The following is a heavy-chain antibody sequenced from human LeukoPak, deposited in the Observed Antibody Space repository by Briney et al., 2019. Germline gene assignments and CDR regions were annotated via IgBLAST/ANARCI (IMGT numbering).Heavy chain of an antibody. V-gene: IGHV1-69*06. CDR2: IIPIFGTA. CDR3: ATALYSGSYFDY. J-gene: IGHJ4*02. Sequence: GASVKVSCKASGGTFSSYAIGWVRQAPGQGLEWMGGIIPIFGTANYAQKFQGRVTIAADKSTSTAYMELSSLRSEDTAVYYCATALYSGSYFDYWGQGTLVTVSS. D-gene: IGHD1-26*01. CDR1: GGTFSSYA.